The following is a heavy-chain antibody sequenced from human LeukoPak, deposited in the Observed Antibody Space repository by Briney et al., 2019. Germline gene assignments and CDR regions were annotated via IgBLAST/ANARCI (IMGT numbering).Heavy chain of an antibody. J-gene: IGHJ4*02. CDR1: GFTFSSYS. CDR3: HIVVVVAAQIIDY. CDR2: ISSSSSYI. Sequence: GGSLRLSCAASGFTFSSYSMNWVRQAPGKGLEWVSSISSSSSYIYYADSVKGRFTISRDNAKNSLYLQMNSLRAEDTAVYYCHIVVVVAAQIIDYWGQGTLVTVSS. D-gene: IGHD2-15*01. V-gene: IGHV3-21*01.